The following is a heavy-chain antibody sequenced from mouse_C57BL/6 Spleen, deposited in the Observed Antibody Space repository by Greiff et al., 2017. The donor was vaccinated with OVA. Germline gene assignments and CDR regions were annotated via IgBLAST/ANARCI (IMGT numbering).Heavy chain of an antibody. Sequence: QVQLQQPGAELVRPGSSVKLSCKASGYTFTSYWMHWVKQRPIQGLEWIGNIDPSDSATHYNQKFKDKATLTVDKSSSTSNMQLSSLTAEDSAVYYSARGYDYSYYLDYWGQGTTLTVAS. V-gene: IGHV1-52*01. D-gene: IGHD2-4*01. CDR3: ARGYDYSYYLDY. CDR2: IDPSDSAT. J-gene: IGHJ2*01. CDR1: GYTFTSYW.